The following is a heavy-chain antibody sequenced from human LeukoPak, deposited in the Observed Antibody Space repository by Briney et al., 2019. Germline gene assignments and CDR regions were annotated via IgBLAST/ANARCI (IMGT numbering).Heavy chain of an antibody. V-gene: IGHV3-53*01. CDR3: ATVPYGPN. CDR2: IYSGGST. CDR1: GFTVSSNF. Sequence: DPGGSLRLSCAASGFTVSSNFMTWVRQPPGKGLEWVSLIYSGGSTYYADSVKGRFTISRDNSKNTLYLQMNSLRAEDTAVYYCATVPYGPNWGQGTLVTVPS. J-gene: IGHJ4*02. D-gene: IGHD2-8*01.